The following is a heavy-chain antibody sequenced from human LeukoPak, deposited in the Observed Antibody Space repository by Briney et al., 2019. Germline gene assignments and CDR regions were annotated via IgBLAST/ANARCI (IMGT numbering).Heavy chain of an antibody. D-gene: IGHD1-26*01. V-gene: IGHV3-30-3*01. Sequence: GGSLRLSCAASGFTFSSYAMHWVRQAPGKGLEWVAVISYDGSNKYYADSVKGRFTISRDNSKNTLYLQMNSLRAGDTAVYYCARGRGGSVVGATVYWGQGTLVTVSS. CDR2: ISYDGSNK. J-gene: IGHJ4*02. CDR3: ARGRGGSVVGATVY. CDR1: GFTFSSYA.